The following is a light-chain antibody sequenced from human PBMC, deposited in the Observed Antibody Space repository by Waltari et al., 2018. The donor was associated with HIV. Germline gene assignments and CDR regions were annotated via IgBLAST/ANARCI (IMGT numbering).Light chain of an antibody. V-gene: IGLV1-44*01. J-gene: IGLJ3*02. CDR3: AAWDDSLNAWV. CDR2: GNH. CDR1: SSNIGTTT. Sequence: QSVLTQPPSASGTPGQRVTISCSGSSSNIGTTTVNWYQQLPGSAPKFLMYGNHVRPSGVPDRFSGSKSGTSASLAISGLRSEDEADYYCAAWDDSLNAWVFGGGTKVTVL.